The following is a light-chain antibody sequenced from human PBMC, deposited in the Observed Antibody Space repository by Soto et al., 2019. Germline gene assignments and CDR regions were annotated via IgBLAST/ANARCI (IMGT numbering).Light chain of an antibody. CDR3: QQYYSSPYT. Sequence: DIVMTQSPDSLAVSLGERATINCKSSQTVLYSANNKNYLAWYQQKPGQPPKLLIYWASTRESGVPDRFSGSGSGTDFTLTISILQAEDVAVYYCQQYYSSPYTVGQGTKLEIK. J-gene: IGKJ2*01. V-gene: IGKV4-1*01. CDR1: QTVLYSANNKNY. CDR2: WAS.